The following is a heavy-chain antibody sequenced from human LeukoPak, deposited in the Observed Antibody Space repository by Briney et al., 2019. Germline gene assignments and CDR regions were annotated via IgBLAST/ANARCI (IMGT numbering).Heavy chain of an antibody. CDR3: AKDSGYSGYDDDAFDI. V-gene: IGHV3-9*03. J-gene: IGHJ3*02. CDR2: IRWNSGSI. Sequence: GGSLRLSCTASGFTFDDHAMHWVRQAPRKGLEWVSGIRWNSGSIGYADSVKGRFTISRDNAKNSLYLQMNSLRAEDMALYYWAKDSGYSGYDDDAFDIWGQGTMVTVSS. CDR1: GFTFDDHA. D-gene: IGHD5-12*01.